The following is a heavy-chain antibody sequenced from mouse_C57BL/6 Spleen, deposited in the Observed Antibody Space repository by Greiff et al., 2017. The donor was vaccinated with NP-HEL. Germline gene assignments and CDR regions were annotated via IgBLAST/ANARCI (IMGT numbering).Heavy chain of an antibody. J-gene: IGHJ3*01. CDR1: GYTFTDYY. CDR2: INPNNGGT. D-gene: IGHD4-1*01. Sequence: VQLKESGPELVKPGASVKISCKASGYTFTDYYMNWVKQSHGKSLEWIGDINPNNGGTSYNQKFKGKATLTVDKSSSTAYMELRSLTSEDSAVYYCARGTGTLFAYWGQGTLVTVSA. CDR3: ARGTGTLFAY. V-gene: IGHV1-26*01.